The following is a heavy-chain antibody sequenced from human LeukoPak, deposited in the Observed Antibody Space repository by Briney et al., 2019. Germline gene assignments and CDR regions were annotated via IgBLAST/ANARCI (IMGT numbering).Heavy chain of an antibody. CDR1: GGTFSSYA. J-gene: IGHJ3*02. D-gene: IGHD6-13*01. CDR2: IIPIFGTA. V-gene: IGHV1-69*01. Sequence: GSPMKVSCKASGGTFSSYAISWVRQAPGQGLEWMGGIIPIFGTANYAQKFQGRVTITADESTSTAYMELSSLRSEDTAVYYCARGDSYSSSWYDAFDIWGQGTMVTVSS. CDR3: ARGDSYSSSWYDAFDI.